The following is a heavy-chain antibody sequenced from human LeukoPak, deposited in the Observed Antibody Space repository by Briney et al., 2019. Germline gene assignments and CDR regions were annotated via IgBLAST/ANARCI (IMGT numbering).Heavy chain of an antibody. CDR2: INHSGST. CDR1: GGSFSGYY. D-gene: IGHD3-10*01. V-gene: IGHV4-34*01. Sequence: SETLSLTCAVYGGSFSGYYWSWIRQPPGKGLEWIGEINHSGSTNYNLSLKSRVTTSADTSKNQFSLKLSSVTAADTAVYYCARGGRMVRGVIIYGMDVWGQGTTVTVSS. CDR3: ARGGRMVRGVIIYGMDV. J-gene: IGHJ6*02.